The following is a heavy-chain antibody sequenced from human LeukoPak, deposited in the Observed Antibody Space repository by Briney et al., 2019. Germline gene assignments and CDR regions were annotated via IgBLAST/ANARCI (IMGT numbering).Heavy chain of an antibody. CDR1: GGSISGGDYY. Sequence: SQTLSPTCTVSGGSISGGDYYWSWIRQPPGQGLQWIGYIYYTGSTYYNPSLKSRVSISIDTSKNQFSLKLSSVTAADTAVYYCVTERAATSGFGVHWGQGTLVTVSS. J-gene: IGHJ4*02. CDR2: IYYTGST. V-gene: IGHV4-30-4*01. D-gene: IGHD6-13*01. CDR3: VTERAATSGFGVH.